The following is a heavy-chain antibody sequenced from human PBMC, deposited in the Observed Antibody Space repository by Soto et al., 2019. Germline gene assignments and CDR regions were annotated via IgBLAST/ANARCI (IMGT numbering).Heavy chain of an antibody. V-gene: IGHV4-59*01. D-gene: IGHD5-18*01. CDR2: IHYSGST. CDR3: ARVPEIQLWLGWFDP. CDR1: GGSISSYY. J-gene: IGHJ5*02. Sequence: SETLSLTCTVSGGSISSYYWSWIRQPPGKGLEWIRPIHYSGSTNYHPSLKSRVPISVDTSNIQFSLKLSSVTAADTAVYGCARVPEIQLWLGWFDPWGQGTLVTVSS.